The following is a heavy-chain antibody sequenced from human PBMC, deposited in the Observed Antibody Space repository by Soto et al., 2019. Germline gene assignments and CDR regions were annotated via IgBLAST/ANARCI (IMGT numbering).Heavy chain of an antibody. Sequence: GGSLRLSCAASGFTFSNAWMNWVRQAPGKGLEWVGRIKSKTDGGTTDYAAPVKGRFTISRDDSKNTLYLQMNSLKTEDTAVYYCTTESQFYDILTGYYTFLAYWGQGTLVTVSS. CDR3: TTESQFYDILTGYYTFLAY. V-gene: IGHV3-15*07. D-gene: IGHD3-9*01. J-gene: IGHJ4*02. CDR1: GFTFSNAW. CDR2: IKSKTDGGTT.